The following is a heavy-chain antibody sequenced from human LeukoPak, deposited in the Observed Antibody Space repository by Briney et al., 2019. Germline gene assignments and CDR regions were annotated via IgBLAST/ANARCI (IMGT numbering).Heavy chain of an antibody. CDR3: ARGAIPAANWGFLNL. D-gene: IGHD2-2*01. Sequence: PSETLSLTCTVSGGSISAYCWTWIRQPPGQGLEWIGCIYDTGSTNYNPSLKSRVTISLDTSENQLSLKVSSVTAADSAVYYCARGAIPAANWGFLNLWGQGTVVTVSS. J-gene: IGHJ3*01. CDR1: GGSISAYC. CDR2: IYDTGST. V-gene: IGHV4-59*01.